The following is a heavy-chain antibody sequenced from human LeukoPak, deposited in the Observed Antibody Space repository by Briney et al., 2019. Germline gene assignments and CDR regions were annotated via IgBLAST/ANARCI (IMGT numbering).Heavy chain of an antibody. CDR1: GFTFSDYY. CDR2: ISSSGSTI. J-gene: IGHJ4*02. V-gene: IGHV3-11*01. Sequence: GGSLRLSCAASGFTFSDYYMSWIRQAPGKGLEWVSYISSSGSTIDYADSVKGRFTISRENAKNPLYLQMNSLRAEDTAVYYCARSIPAGNRRWGQGTLVTVSS. D-gene: IGHD2-2*01. CDR3: ARSIPAGNRR.